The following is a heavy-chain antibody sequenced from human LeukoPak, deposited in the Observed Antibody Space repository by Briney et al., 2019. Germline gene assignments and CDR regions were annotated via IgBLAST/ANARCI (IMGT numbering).Heavy chain of an antibody. CDR1: GGSISSSSYY. CDR3: ARAVRSSRKLDY. V-gene: IGHV4-39*07. D-gene: IGHD2-15*01. Sequence: SGTLSLTCTVSGGSISSSSYYWGWIRQPPGKGLEWIGSIYYSGSTYYNPSLKSRVTISVDTSKNQFSLKLSSVTAADTAVYYCARAVRSSRKLDYWGQGTLVTVSS. CDR2: IYYSGST. J-gene: IGHJ4*02.